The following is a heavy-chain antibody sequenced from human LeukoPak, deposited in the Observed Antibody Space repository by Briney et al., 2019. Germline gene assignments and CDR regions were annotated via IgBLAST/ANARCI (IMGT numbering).Heavy chain of an antibody. CDR2: IYNSGST. J-gene: IGHJ5*02. CDR3: ARDKVTVTGNWFDP. Sequence: SETLSLPCSVSGAPLRSGVYFWMCLGPPPGKPRVGSGYIYNSGSTYYNPSLKSRVSISVDTSKRQFSLHLSSVTAADTAMYYCARDKVTVTGNWFDPWGQGTLVTVSS. CDR1: GAPLRSGVYF. V-gene: IGHV4-31*03. D-gene: IGHD4-17*01.